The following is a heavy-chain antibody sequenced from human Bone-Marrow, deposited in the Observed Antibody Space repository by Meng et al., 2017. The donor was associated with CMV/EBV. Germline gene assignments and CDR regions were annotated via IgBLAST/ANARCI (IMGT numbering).Heavy chain of an antibody. J-gene: IGHJ4*02. CDR1: GGSFSGYY. Sequence: SETLSLTCAVYGGSFSGYYWSWIRQPPGKGLEWIGEINHSGSTNYNPSLKSRVTISVDTSKNQFSLKLSSVTAADTAVYYCARGRRWELQENHFDYWGQGTLVTVSS. CDR2: INHSGST. V-gene: IGHV4-34*01. CDR3: ARGRRWELQENHFDY. D-gene: IGHD1-26*01.